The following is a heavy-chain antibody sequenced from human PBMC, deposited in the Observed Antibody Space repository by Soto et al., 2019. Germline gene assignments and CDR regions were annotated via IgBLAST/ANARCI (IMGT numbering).Heavy chain of an antibody. V-gene: IGHV1-18*01. CDR1: GYTFTSYG. D-gene: IGHD3-22*01. J-gene: IGHJ3*02. CDR2: ISAYNGNT. Sequence: ASVKVSCKASGYTFTSYGISWVRQAPGQGLEWMGWISAYNGNTNYAQKLQGRITMTTDTSTSTAYMELRSLRSDDAAVYYWAAPYGRLYDSSGYYALDIWGQGTMVTVSS. CDR3: AAPYGRLYDSSGYYALDI.